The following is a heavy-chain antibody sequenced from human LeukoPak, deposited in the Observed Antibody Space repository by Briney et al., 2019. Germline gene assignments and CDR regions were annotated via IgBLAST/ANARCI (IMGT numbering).Heavy chain of an antibody. V-gene: IGHV3-23*01. Sequence: GGSLRLSCAASGFTFSSSGMSWVRQAPGKGLEWVSTIRGSGGRTHYADSVKGRLTISRDNSKGTLYLQINSLRVDDTVVYYCAKVVNYGLDPFDYWGQGILVTVSS. CDR2: IRGSGGRT. CDR1: GFTFSSSG. CDR3: AKVVNYGLDPFDY. D-gene: IGHD5-24*01. J-gene: IGHJ4*02.